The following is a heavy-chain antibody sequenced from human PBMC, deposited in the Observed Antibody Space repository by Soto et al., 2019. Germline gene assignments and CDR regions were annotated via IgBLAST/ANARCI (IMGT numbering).Heavy chain of an antibody. CDR1: GGSISSSHW. Sequence: QVQLQESGPGLVKPSGTLSLTCAVSGGSISSSHWWTWVRQSPGKGLEYIGEISHSGTSNSNPSPKSRVTLSVHKSKNHFSLTLTPVTAADTAVYYCARVVLTITRGAIDAWGQGTLVIVSS. V-gene: IGHV4-4*02. CDR2: ISHSGTS. D-gene: IGHD3-9*01. CDR3: ARVVLTITRGAIDA. J-gene: IGHJ3*01.